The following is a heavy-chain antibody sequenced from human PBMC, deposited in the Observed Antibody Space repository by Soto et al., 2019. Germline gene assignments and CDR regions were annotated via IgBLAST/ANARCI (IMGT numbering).Heavy chain of an antibody. CDR1: GGSISSGGYY. Sequence: LSLTCTVSGGSISSGGYYWSWIRQHPGKGLEWIGYIYYSGSTYYNPSLKSRVTISVDTSKNQFSLKLSSVTAADTAVYYCARVLWFGEFHWFDPWGQGTLVTVSS. V-gene: IGHV4-31*03. J-gene: IGHJ5*02. CDR3: ARVLWFGEFHWFDP. D-gene: IGHD3-10*01. CDR2: IYYSGST.